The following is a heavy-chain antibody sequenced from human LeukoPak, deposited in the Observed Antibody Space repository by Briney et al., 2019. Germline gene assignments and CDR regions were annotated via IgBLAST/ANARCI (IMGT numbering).Heavy chain of an antibody. Sequence: GGSLRLSCAASGVTLSCYAMSWARPAPGRGLAWVSSICSSSSYIYYADSVKGRFTISRDNAKNSLYLQMNSLRAEDTAVYYCAKTRPLDSSSWSHGDYWGQGTLVTASS. D-gene: IGHD6-13*01. CDR1: GVTLSCYA. CDR2: ICSSSSYI. CDR3: AKTRPLDSSSWSHGDY. J-gene: IGHJ4*02. V-gene: IGHV3-21*04.